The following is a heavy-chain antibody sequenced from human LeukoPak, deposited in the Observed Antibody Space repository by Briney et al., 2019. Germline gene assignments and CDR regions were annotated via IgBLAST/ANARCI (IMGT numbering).Heavy chain of an antibody. CDR2: IYSGGST. D-gene: IGHD3-22*01. V-gene: IGHV3-66*01. Sequence: QSGGSLRLSCAASGFTVSSNFMSWVRQAPGEGLEWVSVIYSGGSTYYADSVKGRFTISRDNSRNTLYLQMNSLRAEDTAVYYCARGESSGYYFFDYWGQGTLVTVSS. CDR1: GFTVSSNF. CDR3: ARGESSGYYFFDY. J-gene: IGHJ4*02.